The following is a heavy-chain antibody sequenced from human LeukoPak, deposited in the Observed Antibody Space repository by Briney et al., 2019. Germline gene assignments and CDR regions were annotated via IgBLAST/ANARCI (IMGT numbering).Heavy chain of an antibody. J-gene: IGHJ6*03. Sequence: GGSLRLSCAASGFTVSSNFINWVRQAPGKGLEWVSEIYSDGSRYYAASVKGRFSISRDNSKNTVYLQMNSLRVEDTAVYYCARVPPPPERRYYGSGSYSPYYYYYMDVWGKGTTVTISS. CDR1: GFTVSSNF. CDR3: ARVPPPPERRYYGSGSYSPYYYYYMDV. V-gene: IGHV3-53*01. D-gene: IGHD3-10*01. CDR2: IYSDGSR.